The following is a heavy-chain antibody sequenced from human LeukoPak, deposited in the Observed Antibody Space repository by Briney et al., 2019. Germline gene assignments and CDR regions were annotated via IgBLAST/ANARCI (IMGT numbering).Heavy chain of an antibody. CDR3: ARSLDSSGYYYEYYFDY. Sequence: GRSLRLSCAASGFTFSSYAMHWVRQAPGKGLEWVSVISYDGSNKYYADSVKGRFTISRDNSKNTLYLQMNSLRAEDTAVYYCARSLDSSGYYYEYYFDYWGQGTLVTVSS. D-gene: IGHD3-22*01. J-gene: IGHJ4*02. V-gene: IGHV3-30-3*01. CDR2: ISYDGSNK. CDR1: GFTFSSYA.